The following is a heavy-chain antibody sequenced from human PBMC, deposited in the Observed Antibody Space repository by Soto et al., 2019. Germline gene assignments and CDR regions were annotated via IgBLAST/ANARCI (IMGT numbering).Heavy chain of an antibody. CDR1: GGSIRSYY. Sequence: PSETLSLTCTVSGGSIRSYYWSWIRQPPGKGLEWIGYIYYSGSTSYNPSLKSRVTMSVDTSQNQFSLRLTSVTAADTAIYYCARNRYYDSTGYLDYWGQGTLVTSPQ. V-gene: IGHV4-59*01. CDR2: IYYSGST. CDR3: ARNRYYDSTGYLDY. D-gene: IGHD3-22*01. J-gene: IGHJ4*02.